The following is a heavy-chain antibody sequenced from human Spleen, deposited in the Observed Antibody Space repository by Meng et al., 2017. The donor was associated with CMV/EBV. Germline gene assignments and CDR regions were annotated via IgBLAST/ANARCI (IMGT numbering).Heavy chain of an antibody. CDR1: GFSFSSYA. V-gene: IGHV3-30*04. CDR2: ISYDGNDI. CDR3: ARGFAFYYYGMDV. Sequence: GGSLRLSWSASGFSFSSYASHWVRQGPGKGLEWVTVISYDGNDIYYAASVKGRFTISRDNSKSTLYLQMNSLRSEDTATYYCARGFAFYYYGMDVWGQGTTVTVSS. J-gene: IGHJ6*02. D-gene: IGHD3-3*01.